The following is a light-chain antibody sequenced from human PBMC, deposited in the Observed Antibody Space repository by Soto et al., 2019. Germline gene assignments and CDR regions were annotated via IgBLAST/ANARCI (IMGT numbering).Light chain of an antibody. CDR3: QSYDSSLTDVV. CDR2: SNI. CDR1: SSNIGAGYD. Sequence: QSVLTRPPSVSGAPGQRVTISCTGSSSNIGAGYDVHWYQQLPGTAPKLLTYSNINRPSGVPDRFSDSKSDTSASLAITGLQAEDEADYYCQSYDSSLTDVVFGGGTKLTVL. J-gene: IGLJ2*01. V-gene: IGLV1-40*01.